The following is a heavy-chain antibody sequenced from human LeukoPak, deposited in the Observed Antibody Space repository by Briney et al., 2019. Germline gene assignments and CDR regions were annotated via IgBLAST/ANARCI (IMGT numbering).Heavy chain of an antibody. CDR1: GFTFSSYG. J-gene: IGHJ4*02. CDR2: ISGSGGST. V-gene: IGHV3-23*01. Sequence: GGTLRLSCAASGFTFSSYGMSWVRQAPGKGLEWVSAISGSGGSTYYADSVKGRFTISRDNSKNTLYLQMNRLRAEDTAVYYCAKRGDYDSRGYCFDCWGQGTLVTVSS. D-gene: IGHD3-22*01. CDR3: AKRGDYDSRGYCFDC.